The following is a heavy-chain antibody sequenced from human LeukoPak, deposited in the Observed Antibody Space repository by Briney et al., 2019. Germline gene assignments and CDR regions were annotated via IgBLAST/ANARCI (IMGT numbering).Heavy chain of an antibody. V-gene: IGHV1-69*04. Sequence: ASVKVSCKASGGTFSSYTISWVRQAPGQALEWLGRIIPILGIANYAQKFQGRVTITADKSTSTTYMELSSLRSEDTAVYYCARDGVVVPAAIGYYYYGMDVWGQGTTVTVSS. D-gene: IGHD2-2*01. CDR1: GGTFSSYT. CDR2: IIPILGIA. CDR3: ARDGVVVPAAIGYYYYGMDV. J-gene: IGHJ6*02.